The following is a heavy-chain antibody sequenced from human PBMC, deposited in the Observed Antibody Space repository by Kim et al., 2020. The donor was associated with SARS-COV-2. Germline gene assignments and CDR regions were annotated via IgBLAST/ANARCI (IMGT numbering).Heavy chain of an antibody. J-gene: IGHJ5*02. CDR3: ARFEGFGDAGGNWFDP. Sequence: SVKVSCKASGGTFSSYAISWVRQAPGQGLEWMGGIIPIFGTANYAQKFQGRVTITADESTSTAYMELSSLRSEDTTVYYCARFEGFGDAGGNWFDPWGQGTLVTVSS. CDR2: IIPIFGTA. D-gene: IGHD3-10*01. CDR1: GGTFSSYA. V-gene: IGHV1-69*13.